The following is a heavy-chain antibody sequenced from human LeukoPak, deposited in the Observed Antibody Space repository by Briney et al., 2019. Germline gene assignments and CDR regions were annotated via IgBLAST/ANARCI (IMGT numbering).Heavy chain of an antibody. D-gene: IGHD2-21*01. CDR1: GYTFTAQY. J-gene: IGHJ3*01. CDR2: INPNNGDT. CDR3: ASYPRSIPTPPFDY. V-gene: IGHV1-2*02. Sequence: ASVMVSCKASGYTFTAQYMHWVRQAPGQGLQWMGWINPNNGDTKYAQNFLGRVTMTRDTSTSTAYMELNNLRSDDTAVYFCASYPRSIPTPPFDYWGQGTMVTVSS.